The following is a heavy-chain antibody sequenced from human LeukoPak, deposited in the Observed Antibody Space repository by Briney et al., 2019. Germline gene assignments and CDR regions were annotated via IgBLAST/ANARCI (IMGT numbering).Heavy chain of an antibody. CDR1: GYTFTGYY. V-gene: IGHV1-2*02. CDR3: ARGSGSYYYYMDV. J-gene: IGHJ6*03. CDR2: INPNCGGT. D-gene: IGHD1-26*01. Sequence: ASVKVSCKASGYTFTGYYMHWVRQAPGQGLEWMGWINPNCGGTNYAQKFQGRVTMTRDTSISTAYMELRRLRSDATAVYYCARGSGSYYYYMDVWGKATTVTVSS.